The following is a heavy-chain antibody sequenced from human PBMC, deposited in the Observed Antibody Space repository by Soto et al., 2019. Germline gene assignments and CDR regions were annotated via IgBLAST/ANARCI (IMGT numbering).Heavy chain of an antibody. D-gene: IGHD4-17*01. CDR3: AHRQRTVYFDY. J-gene: IGHJ4*02. CDR2: LYSDDDK. Sequence: QITLKESGPTLVKPTQTLTLTCTFSGFSLSTSGVGVGWIRQPPGKALEWLALLYSDDDKRYSPSLKSRLTITKDTSKNQVVLIMTNMDPVDTATYYCAHRQRTVYFDYWGQGTLVTVSS. V-gene: IGHV2-5*02. CDR1: GFSLSTSGVG.